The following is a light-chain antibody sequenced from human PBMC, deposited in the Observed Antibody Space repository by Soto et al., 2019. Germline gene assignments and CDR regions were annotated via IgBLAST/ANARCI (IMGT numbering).Light chain of an antibody. V-gene: IGLV2-11*01. CDR1: SSDVGTYNY. Sequence: QSVLTQPRAVSGPPGQSVSIYCSGTSSDVGTYNYVSWYQQHPGKAPKLMIYDVSKRPSGVPARFSGSKFGNTASLTISGLQAEDDADYYCCSYAGGYTHAVFGGGTKVTVL. CDR2: DVS. J-gene: IGLJ2*01. CDR3: CSYAGGYTHAV.